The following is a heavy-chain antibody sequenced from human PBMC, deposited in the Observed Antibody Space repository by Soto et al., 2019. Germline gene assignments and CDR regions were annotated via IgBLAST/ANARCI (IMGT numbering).Heavy chain of an antibody. D-gene: IGHD3-22*01. J-gene: IGHJ1*01. Sequence: GGSLRLSCAASGFALSGYSMNWVRQAPGKGLEWVSHSIRSTGVIYYADSVKGRFTVSRDNTKNSMYLQMNSLRDEDTAVYYCARDPDGSGYASDYWGQGTLVTVSS. CDR3: ARDPDGSGYASDY. CDR1: GFALSGYS. CDR2: SIRSTGVI. V-gene: IGHV3-48*02.